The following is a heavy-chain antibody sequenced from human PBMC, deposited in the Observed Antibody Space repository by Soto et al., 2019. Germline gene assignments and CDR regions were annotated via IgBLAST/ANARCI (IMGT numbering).Heavy chain of an antibody. CDR3: ARDTSRGGGGLDY. D-gene: IGHD2-15*01. CDR1: GYTFTSYY. J-gene: IGHJ4*02. CDR2: INPSGGST. V-gene: IGHV1-46*01. Sequence: QVQLVQSGAEVKKPGASVKVSCKASGYTFTSYYIHWVRQAPGQGLEWMGIINPSGGSTSYAQRFQGRVTVTRDTSTSTVYMELSSLRSEDTAVYYCARDTSRGGGGLDYWGQGTLVTVSS.